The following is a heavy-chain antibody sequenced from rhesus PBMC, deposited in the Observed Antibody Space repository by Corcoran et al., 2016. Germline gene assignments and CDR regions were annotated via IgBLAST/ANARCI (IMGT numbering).Heavy chain of an antibody. CDR1: GFSLTTSGMG. CDR2: IYWDDDK. J-gene: IGHJ4*01. CDR3: ARNYDKIDY. D-gene: IGHD4-11*01. Sequence: QVTLKESGPALVKPTQTLTLTCTFSGFSLTTSGMGVGWIRQPPGKALEWLALIYWDDDKRYSTSLKGRLTISKDTSKNQVVLTMTNMDPMDTATYYCARNYDKIDYWGQGVLVTVSS. V-gene: IGHV2-152*01.